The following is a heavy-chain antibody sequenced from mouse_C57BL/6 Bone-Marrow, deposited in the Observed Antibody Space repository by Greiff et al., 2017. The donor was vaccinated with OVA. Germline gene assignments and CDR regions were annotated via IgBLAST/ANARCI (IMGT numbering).Heavy chain of an antibody. CDR2: ISSGGSYT. J-gene: IGHJ4*01. V-gene: IGHV5-6*01. Sequence: EVQLVESGGDLVKPGGSLKLSCAASGFTFSSYGMSWVRQTPDKRLEWVATISSGGSYTYYPDSVKGRFTISRDNAKNTLYLQMSSLKSEDTAMYYCARKGLSYAMDYWGQGTSVTVSS. D-gene: IGHD3-1*01. CDR1: GFTFSSYG. CDR3: ARKGLSYAMDY.